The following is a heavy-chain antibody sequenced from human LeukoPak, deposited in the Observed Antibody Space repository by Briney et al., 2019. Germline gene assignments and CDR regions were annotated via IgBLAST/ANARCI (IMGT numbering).Heavy chain of an antibody. CDR2: ISGSGGST. D-gene: IGHD3/OR15-3a*01. CDR1: GFTFSSYA. Sequence: GGSLRLSCAASGFTFSSYAMSWVRQAPGKGLEWVSTISGSGGSTFYADSVKGRFTFSRDNSKNTLYLQMNSLRAEDTAVYYCAGGTGLPPANYFYYGMDVWGQGTTVTVSS. J-gene: IGHJ6*02. CDR3: AGGTGLPPANYFYYGMDV. V-gene: IGHV3-23*01.